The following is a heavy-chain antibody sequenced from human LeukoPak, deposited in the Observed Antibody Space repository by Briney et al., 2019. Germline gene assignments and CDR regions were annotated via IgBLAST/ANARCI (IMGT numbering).Heavy chain of an antibody. V-gene: IGHV4-39*01. CDR1: GGSISTSAYY. Sequence: SETLSLTCIVSGGSISTSAYYWGWIRQPPGEGLQWIGSIYYSGSTYYNPSLKSRVTISVDTSKNQFSLKLSSVTAADTAVYYCARRLFRGDFWSGYYGANWFDPWGQGTLVTVSS. J-gene: IGHJ5*02. D-gene: IGHD3-3*01. CDR2: IYYSGST. CDR3: ARRLFRGDFWSGYYGANWFDP.